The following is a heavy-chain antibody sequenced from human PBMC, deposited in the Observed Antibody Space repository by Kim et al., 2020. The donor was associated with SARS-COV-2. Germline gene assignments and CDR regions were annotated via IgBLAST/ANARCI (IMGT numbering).Heavy chain of an antibody. CDR2: IVVGSGNT. CDR3: AAAGDSDYGDYDYYYGMDV. CDR1: GFTFTSSA. V-gene: IGHV1-58*01. Sequence: SVKVSCKASGFTFTSSAVQWVRQARGQRLEWIGWIVVGSGNTNYAQKFQERVTITRDMSTSTAYMELSSLRSEDTAVYYCAAAGDSDYGDYDYYYGMDVWGQGTTVTVSS. J-gene: IGHJ6*02. D-gene: IGHD4-17*01.